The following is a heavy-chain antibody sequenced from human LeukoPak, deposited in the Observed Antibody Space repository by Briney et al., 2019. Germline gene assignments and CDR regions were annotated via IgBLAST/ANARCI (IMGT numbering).Heavy chain of an antibody. CDR3: ARYSGTTGEVKFDP. Sequence: PSETLSLTCTVSGGSISSYYWSWIRQPAGKGLEWIGRTYSSGSTTYNPSLKSRVTMSVDTSKNQFSLKVTSVTAADTAVYYCARYSGTTGEVKFDPWGQGTLVTVSS. CDR2: TYSSGST. CDR1: GGSISSYY. D-gene: IGHD3-10*01. V-gene: IGHV4-4*07. J-gene: IGHJ5*02.